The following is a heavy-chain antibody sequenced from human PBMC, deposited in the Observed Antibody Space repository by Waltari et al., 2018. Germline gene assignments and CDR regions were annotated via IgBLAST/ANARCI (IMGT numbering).Heavy chain of an antibody. CDR3: ARVSIAARPDY. CDR2: ISSSSSYI. V-gene: IGHV3-21*01. D-gene: IGHD6-6*01. Sequence: GLEWVSSISSSSSYIYYADSVKGRFTISRDNDKSSLYLQMNSLRAEDTAVYYCARVSIAARPDYWGQVTLVTVSS. J-gene: IGHJ4*02.